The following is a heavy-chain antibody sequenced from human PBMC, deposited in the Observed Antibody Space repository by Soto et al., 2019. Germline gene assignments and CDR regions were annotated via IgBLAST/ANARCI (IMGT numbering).Heavy chain of an antibody. Sequence: QVQLQESGPGLVKPSETLSLTCTVSGGSISSYYWSWIRQPPGKGLEWIGYIYYSGSTNYNPSLNSGVTISVDTSTNRFSLKLSAVTAADTAVYYCARRYGKNAFDIWGQGTMVTVSS. J-gene: IGHJ3*02. V-gene: IGHV4-59*01. CDR3: ARRYGKNAFDI. CDR2: IYYSGST. D-gene: IGHD5-18*01. CDR1: GGSISSYY.